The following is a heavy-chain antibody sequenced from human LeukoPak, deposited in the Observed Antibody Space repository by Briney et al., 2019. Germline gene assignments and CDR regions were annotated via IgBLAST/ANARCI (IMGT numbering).Heavy chain of an antibody. CDR1: GYTFTSYA. V-gene: IGHV1-3*01. CDR2: INAGNGNT. J-gene: IGHJ6*02. Sequence: ASVNVSCKASGYTFTSYAMHWVRQAPGQRLEWMGWINAGNGNTKYSQKFQGRVTITADESTSTAYMELSSLRSEDTAVYYCARWAYDFWSDTHLPDYYYYYGMDVWGQGTTVTVSS. CDR3: ARWAYDFWSDTHLPDYYYYYGMDV. D-gene: IGHD3-3*01.